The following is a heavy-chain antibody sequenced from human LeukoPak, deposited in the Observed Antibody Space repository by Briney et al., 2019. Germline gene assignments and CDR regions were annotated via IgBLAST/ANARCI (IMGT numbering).Heavy chain of an antibody. J-gene: IGHJ6*03. CDR1: GFTFSSYG. D-gene: IGHD2-21*01. CDR3: AKSYCGGDCRSGYYYYYYMDV. CDR2: IRYDGSNK. V-gene: IGHV3-30*02. Sequence: PGGSLRLSCAASGFTFSSYGMHWVRQAPGKGLEWVAFIRYDGSNKYYADSVKGRFTISRDNSKNTLYLQMNSLRAEDTAVYYCAKSYCGGDCRSGYYYYYYMDVWGKGTTVTVSS.